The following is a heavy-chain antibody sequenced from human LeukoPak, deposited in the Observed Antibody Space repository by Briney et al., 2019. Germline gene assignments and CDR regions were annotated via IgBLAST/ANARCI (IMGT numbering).Heavy chain of an antibody. Sequence: GESLKISCKGSGYIFTSNWIGWVRQMPGKGLDWMGIIYPGDSDTRYSPSFEGQVTISADKSISPAYLRWSSLKASETAMYYCARQTRDGSGSRGYSFDFWGQGTLVAVSS. D-gene: IGHD3-10*01. V-gene: IGHV5-51*01. CDR2: IYPGDSDT. J-gene: IGHJ4*02. CDR1: GYIFTSNW. CDR3: ARQTRDGSGSRGYSFDF.